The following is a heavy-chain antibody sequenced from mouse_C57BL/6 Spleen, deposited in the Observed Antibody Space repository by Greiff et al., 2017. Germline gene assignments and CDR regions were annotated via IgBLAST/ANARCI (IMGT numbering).Heavy chain of an antibody. CDR3: ARYGNWDGFAY. V-gene: IGHV1-7*01. D-gene: IGHD4-1*01. Sequence: VHLVEPGAELAKPGASVKLSCKASGYTFTSYWMHWVKQRPGQGLEWIGYIHPSSGYTKYNQKFKDKATLTADKSSSTAYRQGCSLRYGKSAVDYWARYGNWDGFAYGGQGSLVTVSA. J-gene: IGHJ3*01. CDR1: GYTFTSYW. CDR2: IHPSSGYT.